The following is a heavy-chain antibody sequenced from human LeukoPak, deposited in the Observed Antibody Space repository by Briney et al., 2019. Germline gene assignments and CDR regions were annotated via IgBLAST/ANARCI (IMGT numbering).Heavy chain of an antibody. CDR2: RNPNSGRT. V-gene: IGHV1-8*01. CDR1: GYTFTNYD. CDR3: ARGPVNTHGMDV. Sequence: ASVKVSCKASGYTFTNYDINWARQATGQGLEWMGWRNPNSGRTGFAQKFQGRLTMTADTSISTAYMELSSLTSDDTAVYYCARGPVNTHGMDVWGQGTTVTVSS. J-gene: IGHJ6*02.